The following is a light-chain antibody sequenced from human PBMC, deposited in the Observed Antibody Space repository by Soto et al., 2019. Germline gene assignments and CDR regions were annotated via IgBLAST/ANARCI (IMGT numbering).Light chain of an antibody. V-gene: IGLV1-44*01. CDR1: GSNIASNT. J-gene: IGLJ3*02. CDR3: ATWDDSLNGVV. CDR2: NNK. Sequence: QSVLTQLPSASGTPAQGVTISCSGSGSNIASNTVNWYQHLPGTAHKLLIYNNKQRPSGVPDRFSGSKSGTSASLAISGLQSEDEADYYCATWDDSLNGVVFGGGTQVTVL.